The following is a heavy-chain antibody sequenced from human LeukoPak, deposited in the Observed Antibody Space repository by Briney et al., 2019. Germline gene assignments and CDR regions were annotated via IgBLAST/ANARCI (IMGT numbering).Heavy chain of an antibody. D-gene: IGHD6-6*01. CDR1: GGSISSHY. CDR2: IYHSGST. CDR3: ARVWGSSSSVNNWFDP. Sequence: SETLSLTCTVSGGSISSHYWSWIRQPPGKGLEWIGYIYHSGSTNYNPSLKSRVTISVDTSKNQFSLKLSSVTAADTAVYYCARVWGSSSSVNNWFDPWGQGTLVTVSS. J-gene: IGHJ5*02. V-gene: IGHV4-59*11.